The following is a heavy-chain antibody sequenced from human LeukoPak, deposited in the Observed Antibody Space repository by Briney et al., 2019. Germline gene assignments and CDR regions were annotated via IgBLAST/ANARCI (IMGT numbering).Heavy chain of an antibody. CDR1: GGTFSSYA. J-gene: IGHJ3*02. CDR3: ARDDRLGYGNDGFDI. Sequence: ASVKVSCKASGGTFSSYAISWVRQAPGQGLEWMGWISPYNGNTHYGQKFQGRVTMTTDTSTTTAYMELRGLRSDDTSMYYCARDDRLGYGNDGFDIWGQGTMVTVSS. V-gene: IGHV1-18*01. CDR2: ISPYNGNT. D-gene: IGHD5-12*01.